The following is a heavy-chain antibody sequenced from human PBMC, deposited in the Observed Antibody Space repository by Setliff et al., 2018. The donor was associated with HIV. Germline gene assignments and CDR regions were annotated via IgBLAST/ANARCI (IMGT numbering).Heavy chain of an antibody. D-gene: IGHD7-27*01. V-gene: IGHV3-11*04. CDR3: AREGAQTGDHSIALF. CDR2: FSTSGSTI. J-gene: IGHJ4*02. Sequence: PGGSRRPPCAASGFTLSYYSMSWVRQAPGKGLEWISYFSTSGSTIYYADAVKGRFTISRDNAKNSLYLQMNSLRSEDTAVYYCAREGAQTGDHSIALFWGQGTVVTVSS. CDR1: GFTLSYYS.